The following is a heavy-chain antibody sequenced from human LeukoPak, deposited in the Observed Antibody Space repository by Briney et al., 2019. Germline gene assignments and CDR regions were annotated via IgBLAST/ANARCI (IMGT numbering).Heavy chain of an antibody. CDR2: ITGNGGKT. CDR3: AKWGDYDVLTGYYVSDY. V-gene: IGHV3-23*01. J-gene: IGHJ4*02. Sequence: GGSLRLSCAASGFTFSNYAMSWVRQAPGKGLEWVSAITGNGGKTYYADSVKGRFTISRDNSKNTVFLQMNSLRAEDTAVYYCAKWGDYDVLTGYYVSDYWGQGTLSPSPQ. D-gene: IGHD3-9*01. CDR1: GFTFSNYA.